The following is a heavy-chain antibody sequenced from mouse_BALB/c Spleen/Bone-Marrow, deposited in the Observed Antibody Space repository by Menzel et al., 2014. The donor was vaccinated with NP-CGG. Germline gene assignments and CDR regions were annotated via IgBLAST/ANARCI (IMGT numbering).Heavy chain of an antibody. D-gene: IGHD1-1*01. V-gene: IGHV7-3*02. Sequence: EVQVVESGGGLVQPGGSLRLSCATSGFTFTDYYMSWVRQPPGKALEWLGFIRNKANGYTTEYSASVKGRFTISRDNSQSILYLQMNPLRAEDSATYYCARDKNYDSHWCFDVWGPGTTVTVSA. CDR2: IRNKANGYTT. CDR3: ARDKNYDSHWCFDV. CDR1: GFTFTDYY. J-gene: IGHJ1*01.